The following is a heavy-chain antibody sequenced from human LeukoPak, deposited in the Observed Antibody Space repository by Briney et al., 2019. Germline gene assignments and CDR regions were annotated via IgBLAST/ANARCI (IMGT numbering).Heavy chain of an antibody. V-gene: IGHV3-23*01. J-gene: IGHJ6*02. CDR3: ARGSYGMDV. CDR1: GFTFSSYA. CDR2: ISGSGGST. Sequence: GGSLRLSCAASGFTFSSYAMSWVRQAPGKGLEWVSAISGSGGSTYYADSVKGRLTISRDNSKNTLHLQMNGLRAEDTAVYYCARGSYGMDVWGQGTTVTVSS.